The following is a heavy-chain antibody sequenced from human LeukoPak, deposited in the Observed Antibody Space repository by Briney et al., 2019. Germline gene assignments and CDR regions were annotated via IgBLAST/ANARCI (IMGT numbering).Heavy chain of an antibody. D-gene: IGHD3-22*01. V-gene: IGHV4-30-4*01. J-gene: IGHJ4*02. Sequence: PSETLSLTCTVSGGSISSGDYYWSWIRQPPGKGLEWIGYLYYSGSTYYNPSLKSRVTISVDTSKNQFSLKLSSVTAADTAVYYCARDSSMIERRFDYWGQGTLVTVSS. CDR3: ARDSSMIERRFDY. CDR1: GGSISSGDYY. CDR2: LYYSGST.